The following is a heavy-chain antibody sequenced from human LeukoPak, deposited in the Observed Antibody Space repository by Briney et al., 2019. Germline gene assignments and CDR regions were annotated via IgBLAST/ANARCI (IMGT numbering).Heavy chain of an antibody. J-gene: IGHJ6*04. Sequence: SVTVSFKASGGTFSSYAISWVRQAPGQGLEWMGGIIPIFGTANYAQKFQGRVTITADESTSTAYMELSSLRSEDTAVYYCARGYSYGPEGHYGMDVWGKGTTVTVSS. D-gene: IGHD5-18*01. V-gene: IGHV1-69*13. CDR2: IIPIFGTA. CDR3: ARGYSYGPEGHYGMDV. CDR1: GGTFSSYA.